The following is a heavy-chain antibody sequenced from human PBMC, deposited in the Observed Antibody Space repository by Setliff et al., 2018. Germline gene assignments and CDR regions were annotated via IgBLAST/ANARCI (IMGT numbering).Heavy chain of an antibody. CDR2: IYYSGST. CDR1: GGSISSSNYY. Sequence: SETLSLTCTVSGGSISSSNYYWGWIRQPPGKGLEWIGSIYYSGSTNYNPSLKSRVTISVDTSKNQFSLKLSSVTAADTAVYYCASYRQDVNYWGQGTLVTVSS. J-gene: IGHJ4*02. CDR3: ASYRQDVNY. V-gene: IGHV4-39*07. D-gene: IGHD4-4*01.